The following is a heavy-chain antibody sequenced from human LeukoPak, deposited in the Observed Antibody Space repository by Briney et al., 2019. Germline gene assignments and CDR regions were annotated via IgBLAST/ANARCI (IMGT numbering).Heavy chain of an antibody. J-gene: IGHJ4*02. CDR3: ARAEQIYYDSSGNPY. Sequence: SETLSLTCTVSGGSVSSGSYYWSWIRQPPGKGLEWIGYIYYSGSTNYNPSLKSRVTISVDTSKNQFSLKLSSVTAADTAVYYCARAEQIYYDSSGNPYWGRETLATVP. CDR2: IYYSGST. V-gene: IGHV4-61*01. CDR1: GGSVSSGSYY. D-gene: IGHD3-22*01.